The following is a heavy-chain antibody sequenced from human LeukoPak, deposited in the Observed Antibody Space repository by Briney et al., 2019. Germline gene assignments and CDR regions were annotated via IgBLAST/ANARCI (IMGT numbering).Heavy chain of an antibody. Sequence: GSLRLSCAASGFTFSSYWMTWVRQAPGKGLEWVANIKQDGSEKYYVDSVKGRFTISRDNAKNSLYLQMNSLRAEDTAVYYCAELGITMIGGVWGKGTTVTISS. CDR1: GFTFSSYW. CDR2: IKQDGSEK. J-gene: IGHJ6*04. V-gene: IGHV3-7*01. D-gene: IGHD3-10*02. CDR3: AELGITMIGGV.